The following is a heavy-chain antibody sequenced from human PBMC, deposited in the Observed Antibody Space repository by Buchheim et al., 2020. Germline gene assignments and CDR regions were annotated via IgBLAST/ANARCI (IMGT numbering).Heavy chain of an antibody. J-gene: IGHJ6*02. Sequence: EVQLVESGGGLVQPGGSLRLSCGASGFTFTTYWMSWVRQAPGKGLEWLANIKQDGSEKYYVDSVKGRFTISRDNAKNSLYLQMNSLRAEDTAVYYCARENDYGDYDYYYYYGMDVWGQGTT. V-gene: IGHV3-7*01. D-gene: IGHD4-17*01. CDR2: IKQDGSEK. CDR3: ARENDYGDYDYYYYYGMDV. CDR1: GFTFTTYW.